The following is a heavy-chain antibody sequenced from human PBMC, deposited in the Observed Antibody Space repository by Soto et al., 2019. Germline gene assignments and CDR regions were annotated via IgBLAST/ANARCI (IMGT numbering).Heavy chain of an antibody. J-gene: IGHJ4*02. V-gene: IGHV3-23*01. Sequence: EVRLLESGGGLVEPGGSLRLSCVAPGFTLSSYVTSWVRQAPGKGLEWVSGSAGSGSTHYADSVKGRFTISRDDSKNTLYLQMNILRVEDTALYYCSKGWGDYWGQGTVVTVSS. CDR2: SAGSGST. CDR1: GFTLSSYV. D-gene: IGHD1-26*01. CDR3: SKGWGDY.